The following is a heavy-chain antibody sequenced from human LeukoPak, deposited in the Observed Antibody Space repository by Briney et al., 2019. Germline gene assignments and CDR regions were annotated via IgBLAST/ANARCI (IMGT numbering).Heavy chain of an antibody. D-gene: IGHD2-2*01. CDR3: ARKGILGYCSSTSCPYGMDV. CDR1: GYSFTSYW. Sequence: GESLKISCKGSGYSFTSYWISWVRQMPGKGLEWMGRIDPSDSYTNYSPSFQGHVTISADKSISTAYLQWSSLKASDTAMYYCARKGILGYCSSTSCPYGMDVWGQGTTVTVSS. J-gene: IGHJ6*02. V-gene: IGHV5-10-1*01. CDR2: IDPSDSYT.